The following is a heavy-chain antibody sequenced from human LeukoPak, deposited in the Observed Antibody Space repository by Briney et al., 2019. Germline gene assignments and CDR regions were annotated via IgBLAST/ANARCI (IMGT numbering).Heavy chain of an antibody. V-gene: IGHV4-59*01. CDR1: GASINGYF. D-gene: IGHD1-26*01. CDR3: ARDCRGSYYTFDV. CDR2: VSHTGAT. J-gene: IGHJ3*01. Sequence: SETLSLTCSVSGASINGYFWNWVRQTPERGLEWIGYVSHTGATTSNPTLKSRVSITIDTSKRQISLSMTSVTAADSALYYCARDCRGSYYTFDVWGPGTIVSVS.